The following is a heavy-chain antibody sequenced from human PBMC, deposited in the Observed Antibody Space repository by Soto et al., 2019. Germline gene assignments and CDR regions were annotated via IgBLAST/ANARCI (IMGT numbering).Heavy chain of an antibody. CDR3: TRRIYYGKTWYVEY. J-gene: IGHJ4*02. CDR1: VFNLSWSS. Sequence: PGGSLRLSCTASVFNLSWSSMHWVRQASGKGLEWVGRIRSKANNCATAYGASVEGRFTISRDDSKNTVYLQFNNLRTEDTAVYYCTRRIYYGKTWYVEYWGQGALVTVSS. V-gene: IGHV3-73*01. D-gene: IGHD3-16*01. CDR2: IRSKANNCAT.